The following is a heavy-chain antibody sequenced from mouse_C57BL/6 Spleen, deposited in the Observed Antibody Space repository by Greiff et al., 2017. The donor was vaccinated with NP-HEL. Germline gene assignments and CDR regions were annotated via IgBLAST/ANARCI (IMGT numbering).Heavy chain of an antibody. CDR2: ISDGGSYT. Sequence: DVMLVESGGGLVKPGGSLKLSCAASGFTFSSYAMSWVRQTPEKRLEWVATISDGGSYTYYPDNVKGRFTISRDNAKNNLYLQMSHLKSEDTAMYYCARRPPYYSMDYWGQGTSVTVSS. V-gene: IGHV5-4*03. CDR1: GFTFSSYA. J-gene: IGHJ4*01. CDR3: ARRPPYYSMDY.